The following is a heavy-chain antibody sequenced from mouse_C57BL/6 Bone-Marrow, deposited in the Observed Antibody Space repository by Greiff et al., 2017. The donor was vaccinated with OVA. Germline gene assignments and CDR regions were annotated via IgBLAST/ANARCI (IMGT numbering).Heavy chain of an antibody. D-gene: IGHD3-3*01. J-gene: IGHJ2*01. CDR2: IYPGDGDT. V-gene: IGHV1-82*01. CDR3: ARSGAGDY. Sequence: VQLQQSGPELVKPGASVKISCKASGYAFSSSWMNWVKQRPGKGLEWIGRIYPGDGDTNYNGKFTGKATLTADKSSSTAYMQLSSRTSEDTAVYFCARSGAGDYGGQGTTLTVSS. CDR1: GYAFSSSW.